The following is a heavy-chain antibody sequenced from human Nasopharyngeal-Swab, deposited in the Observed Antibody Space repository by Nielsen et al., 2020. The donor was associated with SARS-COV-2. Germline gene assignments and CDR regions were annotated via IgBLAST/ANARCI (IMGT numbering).Heavy chain of an antibody. D-gene: IGHD6-13*01. J-gene: IGHJ4*02. Sequence: SQTLSLTCAVSGGSISSGGYSWSWIWQPPGKGLEWIGYIYHSGSTYYNPSLKSRVTISVDRSKNQFSLKLSSVTAADTAVYYCARSKKQQLTLVDYWGQGTLVTVSS. CDR3: ARSKKQQLTLVDY. CDR2: IYHSGST. CDR1: GGSISSGGYS. V-gene: IGHV4-30-2*01.